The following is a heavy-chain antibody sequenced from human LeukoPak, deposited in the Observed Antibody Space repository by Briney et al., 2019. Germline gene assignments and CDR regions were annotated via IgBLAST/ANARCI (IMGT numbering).Heavy chain of an antibody. CDR1: VYTFTSYG. CDR3: ARQSSPHVDTAMVWVTY. Sequence: ASVKVSCKASVYTFTSYGISWVRPAPGQGLEWMGWISAYNGNTNYAQKLQGRVTMTTDTSTSTAYMELRSLRSDDTAVYYCARQSSPHVDTAMVWVTYWGQGTLVTVSS. CDR2: ISAYNGNT. D-gene: IGHD5-18*01. V-gene: IGHV1-18*01. J-gene: IGHJ4*02.